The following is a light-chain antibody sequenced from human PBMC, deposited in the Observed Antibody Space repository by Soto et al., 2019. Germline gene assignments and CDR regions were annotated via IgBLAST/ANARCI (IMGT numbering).Light chain of an antibody. V-gene: IGKV1-5*01. Sequence: DIQMTQSPSTLSASIGDRVTITCRASQTINNWLAWYQQKPGKAPNLLIYHASNLETVVPSRFGGSAFGTEFTLTISSLQPDDFATYYCQHYNSYPWTFGQGTKVEIK. CDR3: QHYNSYPWT. CDR2: HAS. CDR1: QTINNW. J-gene: IGKJ1*01.